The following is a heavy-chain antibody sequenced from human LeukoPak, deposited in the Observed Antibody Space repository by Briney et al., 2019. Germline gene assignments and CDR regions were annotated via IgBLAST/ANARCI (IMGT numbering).Heavy chain of an antibody. CDR3: ARTTEGGYTYGYFYYYYMDV. J-gene: IGHJ6*03. CDR2: IYHSGST. CDR1: GYSISSGYY. D-gene: IGHD5-18*01. Sequence: SETLSLTCTVSGYSISSGYYWGWIRQPPGKGLEWIGSIYHSGSTYYNPSLKSRVTISVDTSKNQFSLKLTSVTAADTAVYYCARTTEGGYTYGYFYYYYMDVWGKGTTVTISS. V-gene: IGHV4-38-2*02.